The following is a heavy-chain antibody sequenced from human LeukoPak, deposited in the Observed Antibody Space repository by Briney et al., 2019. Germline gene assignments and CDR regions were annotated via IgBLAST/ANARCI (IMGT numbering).Heavy chain of an antibody. Sequence: PSETPSLTCTVSGGSISSSSYYWGWIRQPPGKGLEWIGSIYYSGSTYYNPSLKSRVTISVDTSKNQFSLKLSSLRSEDTAVYYCARGGRVRGVLGYYYYYMDVWGKGTTVTISS. CDR2: IYYSGST. CDR1: GGSISSSSYY. CDR3: ARGGRVRGVLGYYYYYMDV. V-gene: IGHV4-39*07. J-gene: IGHJ6*03. D-gene: IGHD3-10*01.